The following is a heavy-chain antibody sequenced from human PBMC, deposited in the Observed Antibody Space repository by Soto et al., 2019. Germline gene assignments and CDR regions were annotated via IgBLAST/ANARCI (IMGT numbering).Heavy chain of an antibody. CDR2: IKQDGSEK. CDR3: ARDSVSTRWTWFDY. V-gene: IGHV3-7*01. Sequence: EVQLVESGGGLVQPGGSLRLSCAASGFTFSNFWMNWVRQTPGKGLEWVANIKQDGSEKYYVDSVKGRFTISRDNAKNSLYLQMNSLRAEDTAIYYCARDSVSTRWTWFDYWGQGALVSVSS. D-gene: IGHD5-12*01. CDR1: GFTFSNFW. J-gene: IGHJ4*02.